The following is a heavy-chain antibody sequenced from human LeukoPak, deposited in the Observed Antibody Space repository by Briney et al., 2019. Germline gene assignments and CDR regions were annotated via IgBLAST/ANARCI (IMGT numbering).Heavy chain of an antibody. CDR3: ARDRYVDIVATASNDY. D-gene: IGHD5-12*01. J-gene: IGHJ4*02. CDR1: GFTFSSYS. V-gene: IGHV3-21*01. Sequence: GGSLRLSCAASGFTFSSYSMNWVRQAPGKGLEWVSSISSSSYIYYAGSVKGRFTISRDNAKNSLYLQMNSLRAEDTAVYYCARDRYVDIVATASNDYWGQGTLVTVPS. CDR2: ISSSSYI.